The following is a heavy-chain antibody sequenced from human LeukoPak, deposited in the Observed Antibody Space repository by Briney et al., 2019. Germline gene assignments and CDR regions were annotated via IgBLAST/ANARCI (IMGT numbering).Heavy chain of an antibody. CDR3: ARDHCPGYFDCSWEGGFWFDP. J-gene: IGHJ5*02. CDR2: IYTSGST. Sequence: SETLSLTCTVSGGSISSYYWSWIRQPAGKGLEWIGRIYTSGSTNYNPSLKSRVTMSVDTSKNQFSLKQSSVTAADTAVYYCARDHCPGYFDCSWEGGFWFDPWGQGTLVTVSS. V-gene: IGHV4-4*07. D-gene: IGHD3-9*01. CDR1: GGSISSYY.